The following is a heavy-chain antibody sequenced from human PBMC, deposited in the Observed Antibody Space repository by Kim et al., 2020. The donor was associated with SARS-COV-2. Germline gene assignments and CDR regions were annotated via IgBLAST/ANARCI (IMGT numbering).Heavy chain of an antibody. CDR1: GFSVSSNG. CDR3: ARGNQRAVDFDY. D-gene: IGHD1-1*01. Sequence: GGSLRLSFAASGFSVSSNGMNWVRQAPGKGLEWVSVVYSVTTGSSTYYGDTVKGRFTISRDSPKNTVYLQMSNLRVDDTAVYYCARGNQRAVDFDYWGQGTLVTVSS. J-gene: IGHJ4*02. CDR2: VYSVTTGSST. V-gene: IGHV3-53*01.